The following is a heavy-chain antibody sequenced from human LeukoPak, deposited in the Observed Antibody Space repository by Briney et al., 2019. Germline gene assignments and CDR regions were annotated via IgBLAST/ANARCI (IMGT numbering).Heavy chain of an antibody. CDR1: GGSITTSPYW. D-gene: IGHD7-27*01. Sequence: SETLSLTCTVSGGSITTSPYWWTRVRQPPGKGLEWIGEIAYVGTTKYSPSLRGRVTISADESLNQVSLTINSVTAADTAVYFCARAPPWALDFWGPGTLATVSS. V-gene: IGHV4-4*02. CDR2: IAYVGTT. CDR3: ARAPPWALDF. J-gene: IGHJ4*02.